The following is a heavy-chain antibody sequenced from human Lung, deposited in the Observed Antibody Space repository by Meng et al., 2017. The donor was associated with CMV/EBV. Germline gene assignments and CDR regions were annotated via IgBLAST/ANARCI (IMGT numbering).Heavy chain of an antibody. V-gene: IGHV3-23*01. CDR1: GFIFSNYG. CDR2: ISGSGGRT. CDR3: AKDRGDYSNFRFDP. D-gene: IGHD4-11*01. J-gene: IGHJ5*02. Sequence: ESXKISXAASGFIFSNYGMSWVRQAPGKRPEWPSGISGSGGRTYYAEYIKGRFTISRDNSKNTIYLQMDNLRAEDTAVYYCAKDRGDYSNFRFDPWGQGTXVTVAS.